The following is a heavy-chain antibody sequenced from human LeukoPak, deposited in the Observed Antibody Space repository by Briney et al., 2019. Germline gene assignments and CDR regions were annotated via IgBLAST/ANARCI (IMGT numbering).Heavy chain of an antibody. CDR1: GLTFDDYT. D-gene: IGHD4-17*01. CDR2: ISWDGAST. V-gene: IGHV3-43*01. J-gene: IGHJ5*02. Sequence: GGSLRLSCAASGLTFDDYTMHWVRQAPGKGLEWVSLISWDGASTYYADSVKGRFTISRDNSKNSLYLQMNSLKTEDTAVYYCTRDSWDYGDYVDWFDPWGQGTLVTVSS. CDR3: TRDSWDYGDYVDWFDP.